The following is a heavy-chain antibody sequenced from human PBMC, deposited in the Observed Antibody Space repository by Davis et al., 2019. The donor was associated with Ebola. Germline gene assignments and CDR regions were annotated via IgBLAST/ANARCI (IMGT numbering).Heavy chain of an antibody. CDR1: GFTFSSYS. Sequence: GESLKISCAASGFTFSSYSMNWVRQAPGKGLEWVSYISSSSSTIYYADSVKGRFTISRDNAKNSLYLQMNSLRDEDTAVYYCARVPLLLWFGPHGMDVWGQGTTVTVSS. CDR2: ISSSSSTI. D-gene: IGHD3-10*01. CDR3: ARVPLLLWFGPHGMDV. V-gene: IGHV3-48*02. J-gene: IGHJ6*02.